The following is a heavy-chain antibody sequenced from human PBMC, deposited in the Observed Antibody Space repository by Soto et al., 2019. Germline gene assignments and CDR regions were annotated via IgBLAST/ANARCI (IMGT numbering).Heavy chain of an antibody. V-gene: IGHV1-18*01. CDR2: ISADSRNT. CDR1: GYTFTIYG. J-gene: IGHJ3*01. Sequence: GASVKVSCKASGYTFTIYGISWMRQAPGQGLEWMGWISADSRNTKYAQKFQDRVTMTTDTSTSTAYMELRSLRSDDTAMYYCARRVGLAPVYGAYDLWGQGTMVTVSS. CDR3: ARRVGLAPVYGAYDL. D-gene: IGHD2-8*01.